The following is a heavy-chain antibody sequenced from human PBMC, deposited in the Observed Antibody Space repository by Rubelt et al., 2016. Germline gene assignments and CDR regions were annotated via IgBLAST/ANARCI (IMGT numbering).Heavy chain of an antibody. CDR1: GGSVSTGSYF. CDR2: FYSGST. CDR3: ARERGRTPFDY. J-gene: IGHJ4*02. V-gene: IGHV4-61*01. D-gene: IGHD1-14*01. Sequence: QVQLRESGPGLVKPSETLSLTCSVSGGSVSTGSYFWNWIRQPPGKGLEWIGYFYSGSTNYKPSLKSRVTISVDTSKNLFSLNLRSGTAAYTAVYYCARERGRTPFDYWGQGILVTVSS.